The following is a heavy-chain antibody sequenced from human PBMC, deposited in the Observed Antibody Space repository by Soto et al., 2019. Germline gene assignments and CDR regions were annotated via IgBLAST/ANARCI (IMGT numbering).Heavy chain of an antibody. CDR3: ARRAETNGWNGFGADKYYFDF. CDR2: MNPNTGNS. J-gene: IGHJ4*02. D-gene: IGHD1-1*01. V-gene: IGHV1-8*01. Sequence: EASVKVSCKASGYTFTGYDIYWVRQATGQGLEWMGWMNPNTGNSGYAQKFQGRVTMTSDTSISTAHMELSSLRSEDTAVYYCARRAETNGWNGFGADKYYFDFWGQGTLVTVSS. CDR1: GYTFTGYD.